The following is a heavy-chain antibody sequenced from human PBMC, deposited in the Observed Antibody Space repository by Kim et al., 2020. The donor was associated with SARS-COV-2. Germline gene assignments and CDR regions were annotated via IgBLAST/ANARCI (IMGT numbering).Heavy chain of an antibody. Sequence: SETLSLTCTVSGGSISSSSYYWGWIRQPPGKGLEWIGSIYYSVSTYYNPSLKSRVTISVDTSKNQFSLKLSSVTAADTAVYYCARQLATQNRGVLWFGELLIPGEFDYWGQGTLVTVSS. CDR2: IYYSVST. CDR1: GGSISSSSYY. J-gene: IGHJ4*02. V-gene: IGHV4-39*01. CDR3: ARQLATQNRGVLWFGELLIPGEFDY. D-gene: IGHD3-10*01.